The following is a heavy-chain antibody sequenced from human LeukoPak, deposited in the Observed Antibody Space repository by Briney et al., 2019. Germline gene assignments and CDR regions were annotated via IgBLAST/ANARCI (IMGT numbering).Heavy chain of an antibody. D-gene: IGHD4-23*01. CDR2: IYYSGST. CDR1: GGSISSYY. CDR3: ARVSTVVKGDAFDI. Sequence: SETLSLTCTVSGGSISSYYWSWIRQPPGKGLEWIGYIYYSGSTNYNPSLKSRVTISVDTSKNQFSLKLSSATAADTAVYYCARVSTVVKGDAFDIWGQGTMVTVSS. J-gene: IGHJ3*02. V-gene: IGHV4-59*01.